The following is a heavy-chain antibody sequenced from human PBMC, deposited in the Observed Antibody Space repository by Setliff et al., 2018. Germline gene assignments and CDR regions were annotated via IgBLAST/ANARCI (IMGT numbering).Heavy chain of an antibody. CDR3: ARGYGYSSGWYRVYFDY. J-gene: IGHJ4*02. Sequence: SETLSLTCAVYGGSFSGYYWSWIRQPPGKGLEWIGEINHSGSTNYNPSLKSRVTISADTPKNQFSLKLSSVTAADTAVYYCARGYGYSSGWYRVYFDYWGQGTLVTVSS. D-gene: IGHD6-19*01. CDR1: GGSFSGYY. V-gene: IGHV4-34*01. CDR2: INHSGST.